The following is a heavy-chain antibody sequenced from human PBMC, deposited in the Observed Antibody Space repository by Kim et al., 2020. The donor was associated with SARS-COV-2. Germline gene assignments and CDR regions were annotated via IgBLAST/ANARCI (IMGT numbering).Heavy chain of an antibody. CDR1: GYTFTSYG. CDR3: ARDQSTAREYYYYYYGMDV. CDR2: ISAYNGNT. J-gene: IGHJ6*02. D-gene: IGHD5-18*01. Sequence: ASVKVSCKASGYTFTSYGISWVRQAPGQGLEWMGWISAYNGNTNYAQKLQGRVTMTTDTSTSTAYMELRSLRSDDTAVYYCARDQSTAREYYYYYYGMDVWGQGTTVIVSS. V-gene: IGHV1-18*01.